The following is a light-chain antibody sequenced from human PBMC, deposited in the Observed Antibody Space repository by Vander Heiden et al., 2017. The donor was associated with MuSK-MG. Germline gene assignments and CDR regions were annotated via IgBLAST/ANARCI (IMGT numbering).Light chain of an antibody. CDR2: WVN. Sequence: QSLLTQPPSVSGTPGQRVTISFSGGSSNLGNNTVHWYQQLPGTAPRLLISWVNQRPSGVPDRFSGSKSGTSASLAISALQAEDEADYYCAAWDDRLNAKVFGGGTKVTVL. CDR1: SSNLGNNT. V-gene: IGLV1-44*01. J-gene: IGLJ2*01. CDR3: AAWDDRLNAKV.